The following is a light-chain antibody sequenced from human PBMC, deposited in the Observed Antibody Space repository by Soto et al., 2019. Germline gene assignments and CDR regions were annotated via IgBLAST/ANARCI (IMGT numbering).Light chain of an antibody. J-gene: IGKJ4*01. CDR1: QGIRND. CDR2: GAS. V-gene: IGKV1-6*01. CDR3: QQLNSYPLT. Sequence: AIQMTQFPSSVSASVGDRVTITCRASQGIRNDLGWYQQKSGRAPKLLIFGASTLQSGVPSRFSGSGSGTDFTLTISSLQPEDFATYYCQQLNSYPLTFGGGSKVDIK.